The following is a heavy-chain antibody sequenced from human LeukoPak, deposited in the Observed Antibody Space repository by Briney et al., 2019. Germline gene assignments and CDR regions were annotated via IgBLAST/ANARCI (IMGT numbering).Heavy chain of an antibody. J-gene: IGHJ5*02. CDR2: TYYRSKWYN. Sequence: SQTLSLTCAISGGSVSSNSAAWNWIRQSPSRGLEWLGRTYYRSKWYNDYAVSVKSRITINPDTSKNQFSLQLNSVTPEDTAVYYCAKEGRLDYYDSSGYYSNWFDPWGQGTLVTVSS. D-gene: IGHD3-22*01. V-gene: IGHV6-1*01. CDR1: GGSVSSNSAA. CDR3: AKEGRLDYYDSSGYYSNWFDP.